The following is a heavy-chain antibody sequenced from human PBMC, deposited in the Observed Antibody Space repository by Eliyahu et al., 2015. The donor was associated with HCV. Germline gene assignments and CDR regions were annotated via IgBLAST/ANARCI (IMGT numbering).Heavy chain of an antibody. CDR3: ARTRSTMIVGTTTGRYFDY. CDR1: GFSLSTSGXC. CDR2: IDWDDDK. J-gene: IGHJ4*02. D-gene: IGHD3-22*01. V-gene: IGHV2-70*01. Sequence: QVTLRESGPALVKPTQTXTLTCTFSGFSLSTSGXCVSWIRQPPGKALEWLALIDWDDDKYYSTSLKTRLTISKDTSKNQVVLTMTNMDPVDTATYYCARTRSTMIVGTTTGRYFDYWGQGTLVXVSS.